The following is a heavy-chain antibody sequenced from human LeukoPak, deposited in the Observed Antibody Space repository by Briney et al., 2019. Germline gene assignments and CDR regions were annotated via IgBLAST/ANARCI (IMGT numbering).Heavy chain of an antibody. CDR2: VSYSGTT. CDR1: GDSISSNY. Sequence: SETLSLTCTVSGDSISSNYWSWIRQPPGKGLEWIGYVSYSGTTYYNPSLRSRVTISGDTSKNQFSLRLSSVTAADTAVYFCARYGYMGVRGMDVWGQGTTVTVSS. J-gene: IGHJ6*02. V-gene: IGHV4-59*01. CDR3: ARYGYMGVRGMDV. D-gene: IGHD5-24*01.